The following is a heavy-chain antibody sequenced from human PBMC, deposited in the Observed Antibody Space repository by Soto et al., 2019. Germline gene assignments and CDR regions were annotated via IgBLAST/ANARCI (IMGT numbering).Heavy chain of an antibody. CDR2: IFHSGST. J-gene: IGHJ5*02. Sequence: KTSETLSLTCTVSGGSVTDYYWTWIRQPPGRALEWIGHIFHSGSTNYKPSLKSRVTISVDTSKNQFSLRLNSVTAADTVVYYCARVSHGSSWTIPLSWGQGTLVTVSS. V-gene: IGHV4-59*02. D-gene: IGHD6-13*01. CDR3: ARVSHGSSWTIPLS. CDR1: GGSVTDYY.